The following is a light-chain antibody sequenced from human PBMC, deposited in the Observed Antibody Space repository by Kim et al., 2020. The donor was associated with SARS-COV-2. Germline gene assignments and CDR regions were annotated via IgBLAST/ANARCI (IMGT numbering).Light chain of an antibody. V-gene: IGKV1-33*01. J-gene: IGKJ4*01. CDR3: QQYDNLPPLT. Sequence: DIQMTQSPSSLSASVGDRVTITCQASQDISIYLNWYQQKPGKAPKLLIYDASNLETGVPSRFSGSGSGTDFTFTISSLQPEDIATYYCQQYDNLPPLTFGGGTKLE. CDR2: DAS. CDR1: QDISIY.